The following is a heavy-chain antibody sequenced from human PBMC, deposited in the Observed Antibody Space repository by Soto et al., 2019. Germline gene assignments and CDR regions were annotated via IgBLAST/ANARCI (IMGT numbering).Heavy chain of an antibody. J-gene: IGHJ6*02. D-gene: IGHD6-19*01. CDR2: ISYDGSNK. V-gene: IGHV3-30*18. CDR1: GFTFSSYG. Sequence: QVQLVESGGGVVQPGRSLRLSCAASGFTFSSYGMHWVRQAPGKGLEWVAVISYDGSNKYYADSVKGRFTISRDNSKNTLYLQMNSLRAEDTAVYYCANSLQWLVRPHHYYYYGIDVWGQGTTVTVSS. CDR3: ANSLQWLVRPHHYYYYGIDV.